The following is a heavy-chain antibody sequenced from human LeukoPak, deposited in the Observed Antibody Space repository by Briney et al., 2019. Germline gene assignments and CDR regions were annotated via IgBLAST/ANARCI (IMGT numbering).Heavy chain of an antibody. D-gene: IGHD5-18*01. CDR2: IYYSGST. J-gene: IGHJ4*02. CDR3: ARASIRLWLYRTRYYFDY. CDR1: GGSISSYY. Sequence: SETLSLTCTVSGGSISSYYWSWIRQPPGKGLEWIGYIYYSGSTNYNPSLKSRVTISVDTSKNQFSLKLSSVTAADTAVYYCARASIRLWLYRTRYYFDYWGQGTLVTASS. V-gene: IGHV4-59*12.